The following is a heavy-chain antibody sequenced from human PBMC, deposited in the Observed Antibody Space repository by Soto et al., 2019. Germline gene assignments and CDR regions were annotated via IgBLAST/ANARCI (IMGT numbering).Heavy chain of an antibody. D-gene: IGHD2-2*01. CDR2: IRSKAYGGTT. Sequence: GGSLRLSCTASGFTFGDYAMSWFRQAPGKGLEWVGFIRSKAYGGTTEYAASVKGRFTISRDDSKSIAYLQMNSLKTEDTAVYYCTRGVVPAATGFDYWGQGTLVTAPQ. J-gene: IGHJ4*02. CDR1: GFTFGDYA. CDR3: TRGVVPAATGFDY. V-gene: IGHV3-49*03.